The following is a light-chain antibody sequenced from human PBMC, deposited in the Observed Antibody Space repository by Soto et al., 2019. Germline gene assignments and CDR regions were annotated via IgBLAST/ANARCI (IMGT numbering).Light chain of an antibody. CDR3: YSSKGISTSIYV. J-gene: IGLJ1*01. V-gene: IGLV2-23*02. Sequence: QSALTQPASVSGSPGQSITISCTGTSRDIGTSNLVSWYQQYPGKAPKLMIYEVTKRPSGISYRFSGSKSGNTASLTISGLQLEDEADYDCYSSKGISTSIYVFGSGTKVTVL. CDR2: EVT. CDR1: SRDIGTSNL.